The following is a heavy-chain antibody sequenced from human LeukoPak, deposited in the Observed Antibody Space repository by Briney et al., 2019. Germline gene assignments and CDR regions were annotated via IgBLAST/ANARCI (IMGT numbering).Heavy chain of an antibody. CDR2: IYYSGST. CDR1: GGSISSGGYY. D-gene: IGHD4-17*01. J-gene: IGHJ4*02. CDR3: ARVAATVTEYYFDY. V-gene: IGHV4-31*03. Sequence: PSETLSLTCTVSGGSISSGGYYWSWIRQHPGKGLEWIGYIYYSGSTYYNPSLKSRVTTSVDTSKNQFSLKLSSVTAADTAVYYCARVAATVTEYYFDYWGQGTLVTVSS.